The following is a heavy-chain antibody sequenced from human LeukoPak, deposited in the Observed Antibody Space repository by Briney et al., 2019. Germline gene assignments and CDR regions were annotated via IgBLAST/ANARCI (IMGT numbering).Heavy chain of an antibody. CDR2: ISGSGGST. CDR1: GFTFSSYA. CDR3: AKGSGLSSYYYDSSGYSTLFDY. D-gene: IGHD3-22*01. V-gene: IGHV3-23*01. Sequence: GGSLRLSCAASGFTFSSYAMSWVRQAPGKGLEWVSAISGSGGSTYYADSVNGRFTISRDNSKNTLYLQMNSLRAEDTAVYYCAKGSGLSSYYYDSSGYSTLFDYWGQGTLVTVSS. J-gene: IGHJ4*02.